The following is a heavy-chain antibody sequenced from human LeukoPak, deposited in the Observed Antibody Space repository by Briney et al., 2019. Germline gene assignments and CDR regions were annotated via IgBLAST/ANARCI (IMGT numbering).Heavy chain of an antibody. V-gene: IGHV3-15*01. CDR1: GFTFTNVY. Sequence: GGSLRLSCAASGFTFTNVYMSWIRQAPGKGLEWVGRIKTKTDGGTTEYAASVKGRFTISRDDSKNTLLLQMNSLKTEDTATYYCTTWVKDSSDWFDYWGQGTLVTVSS. CDR3: TTWVKDSSDWFDY. CDR2: IKTKTDGGTT. D-gene: IGHD6-19*01. J-gene: IGHJ5*01.